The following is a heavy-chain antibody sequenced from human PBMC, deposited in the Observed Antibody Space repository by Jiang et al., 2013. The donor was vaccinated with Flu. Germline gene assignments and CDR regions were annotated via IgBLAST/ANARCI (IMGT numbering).Heavy chain of an antibody. V-gene: IGHV2-5*01. CDR1: GFSLSTSGVG. CDR2: IYWNDDK. D-gene: IGHD2-15*01. J-gene: IGHJ3*02. CDR3: AHSRGWWPTPDDAFDI. Sequence: KPTQTLTLTCTFSGFSLSTSGVGVGWIRQPPGKALEWLALIYWNDDKRYSPSLKSRLTITKDTSKNQVVLTMTNMDPVDTATYYCAHSRGWWPTPDDAFDIWGQGTMVTVSS.